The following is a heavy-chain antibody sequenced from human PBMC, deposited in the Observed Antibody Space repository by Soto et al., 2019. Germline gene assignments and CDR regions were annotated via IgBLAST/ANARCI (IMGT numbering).Heavy chain of an antibody. CDR3: ARGERDDILTGFRTPYFAY. J-gene: IGHJ4*02. D-gene: IGHD3-9*01. V-gene: IGHV3-7*02. CDR1: GFTFSRYW. CDR2: IKQDGSQK. Sequence: PGGSLRLSCAASGFTFSRYWMSWVRQGPGKGLEWVANIKQDGSQKNYVDSVRGRFTLSRDNSKNTLYLQMNSLRAEHTAVYYSARGERDDILTGFRTPYFAYRGQGTLVTGSS.